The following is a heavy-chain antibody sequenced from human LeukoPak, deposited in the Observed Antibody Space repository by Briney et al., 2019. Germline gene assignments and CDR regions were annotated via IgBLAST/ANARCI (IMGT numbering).Heavy chain of an antibody. D-gene: IGHD3-10*01. J-gene: IGHJ4*02. CDR2: IYHSGST. CDR1: GGSISSSSYY. Sequence: PSETLSLTCTVSGGSISSSSYYWGWIRQPPGKGLEWIGSIYHSGSTYYNPSLKNRVTISVDTSKNQFSLKLTSVTAADTAVYYCARDPSITMVRGNFDHWGPGTLVTVSS. V-gene: IGHV4-39*07. CDR3: ARDPSITMVRGNFDH.